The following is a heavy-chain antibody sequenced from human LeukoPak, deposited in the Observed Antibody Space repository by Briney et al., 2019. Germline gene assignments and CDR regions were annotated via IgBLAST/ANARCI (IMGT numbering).Heavy chain of an antibody. J-gene: IGHJ3*01. D-gene: IGHD3-10*01. CDR1: GFAFSTYS. V-gene: IGHV3-48*01. CDR3: ARGSSEVLLWFGESPN. CDR2: ISSGSDTI. Sequence: PGGSLRLSCAASGFAFSTYSMSWVRQAPGKGLEWVSHISSGSDTIYYADSVKGRFTISRESAKTSLYLQMNRLRADDTAVYYCARGSSEVLLWFGESPNWGQGTMVTVSS.